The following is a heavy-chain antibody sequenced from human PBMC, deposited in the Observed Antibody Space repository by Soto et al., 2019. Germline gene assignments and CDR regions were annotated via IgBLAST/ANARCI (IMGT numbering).Heavy chain of an antibody. V-gene: IGHV3-21*01. CDR2: IGSSSSDI. J-gene: IGHJ4*02. Sequence: EVQLMESGGGLVKPGGSLRLSCAASGFTFNNFAMNWVRQAPGKGLEWVSSIGSSSSDIYYAASVKGRFTISRDNAKNSLYLQMNSLRAEDTGVYYCARIVSWMDYFDYWGQGTKVTVSS. D-gene: IGHD1-1*01. CDR1: GFTFNNFA. CDR3: ARIVSWMDYFDY.